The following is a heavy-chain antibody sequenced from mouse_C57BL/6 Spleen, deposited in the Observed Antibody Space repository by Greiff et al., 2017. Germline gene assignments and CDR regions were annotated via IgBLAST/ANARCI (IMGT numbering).Heavy chain of an antibody. D-gene: IGHD1-1*01. CDR3: ARETVVYYYAMDY. CDR1: GFTFSDYY. CDR2: INYDGSST. Sequence: EVMLVESEGGLVQPGSSMKLSCTASGFTFSDYYMAWVRQVPEKGLEWVANINYDGSSTYYLDSLKSRFIISRDNAKNILYLQMSSLKSEDTATYYCARETVVYYYAMDYWGQGTSVTVSS. V-gene: IGHV5-16*01. J-gene: IGHJ4*01.